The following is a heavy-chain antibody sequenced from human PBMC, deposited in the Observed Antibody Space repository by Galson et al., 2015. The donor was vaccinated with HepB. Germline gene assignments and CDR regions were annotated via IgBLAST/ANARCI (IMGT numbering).Heavy chain of an antibody. J-gene: IGHJ3*02. CDR1: GYSFTSYW. Sequence: QSGAEVKKPGESLRISCKGSGYSFTSYWISWVRQMPGKGLEWMGRIDPSDSYTNYSPSFQGHVTISADKSISTAYLQWSSLKASDTAMYYCAGSGIDYGDLRDAFDIWGQGTMVTVSS. V-gene: IGHV5-10-1*01. CDR2: IDPSDSYT. CDR3: AGSGIDYGDLRDAFDI. D-gene: IGHD4-17*01.